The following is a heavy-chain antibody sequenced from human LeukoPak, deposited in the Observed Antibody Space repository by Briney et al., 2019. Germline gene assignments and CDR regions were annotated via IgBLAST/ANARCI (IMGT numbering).Heavy chain of an antibody. CDR2: MNPHSGNT. D-gene: IGHD6-6*01. V-gene: IGHV1-8*01. CDR3: ARGVRPDI. J-gene: IGHJ3*02. CDR1: GYTFTSYD. Sequence: ASLKVSCKPSGYTFTSYDVNWVRQATGQGLEWMGWMNPHSGNTGYAQKFQGKITMTRNTSISTAYMEVNSLRSEDTAVYYCARGVRPDIWGQGTMVTVSS.